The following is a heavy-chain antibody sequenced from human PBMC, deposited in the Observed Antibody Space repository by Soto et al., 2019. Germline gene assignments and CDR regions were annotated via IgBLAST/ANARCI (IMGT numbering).Heavy chain of an antibody. CDR3: ARNIGHRGWYTRFYY. CDR1: GFTFSSYG. V-gene: IGHV3-33*01. D-gene: IGHD6-19*01. Sequence: QVQLVESGGGVVQPGRSLRLSCAASGFTFSSYGMHWVRQAPGKGLEWVAVIWYDGSNKYYADSVKGRFTISRDNSKNKLYLQMNSLRAEDTAVYYCARNIGHRGWYTRFYYWGQGTLVTVSS. CDR2: IWYDGSNK. J-gene: IGHJ4*02.